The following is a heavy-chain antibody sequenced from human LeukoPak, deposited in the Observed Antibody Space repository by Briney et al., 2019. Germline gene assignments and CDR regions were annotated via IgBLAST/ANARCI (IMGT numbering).Heavy chain of an antibody. Sequence: SETLSLTCAVYGGSFSVYYWICIRQPPGKGLEGIGEINHSGSTNYNPSLKSRVTISVDTSKNQFSLKLSSVTAADTAVYYCARPYGSGNSDPWGQGTLVTVSS. CDR2: INHSGST. J-gene: IGHJ5*02. CDR3: ARPYGSGNSDP. V-gene: IGHV4-34*01. D-gene: IGHD3-10*01. CDR1: GGSFSVYY.